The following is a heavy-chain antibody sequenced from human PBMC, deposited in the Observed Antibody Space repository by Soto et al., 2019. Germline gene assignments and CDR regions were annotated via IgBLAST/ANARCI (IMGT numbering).Heavy chain of an antibody. J-gene: IGHJ5*02. V-gene: IGHV4-38-2*02. Sequence: LSLTCAVSGYSISSGYYWGWIRQPPGKGLEWIGSIYHSGSTYYNPSLKSRVTISVDTSKNQFSLKLSSVTAADTAVYYCARDGVYYYDSSGYVWFDPWGQGTLVTVSS. CDR1: GYSISSGYY. D-gene: IGHD3-22*01. CDR3: ARDGVYYYDSSGYVWFDP. CDR2: IYHSGST.